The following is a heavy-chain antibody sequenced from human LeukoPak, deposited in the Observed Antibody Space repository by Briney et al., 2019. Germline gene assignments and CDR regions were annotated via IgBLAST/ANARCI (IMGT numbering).Heavy chain of an antibody. J-gene: IGHJ4*02. Sequence: SQTLSLTCTVSGGSISSGGYYWSWIRQPPGKGLEWIAYTYYSGSTNYNPSLKSRVTISVDTSKNQFSLKLSSVTAADTAVYYCARGPNLGYCSGSSCYRLDYWGQGTLLTVSS. CDR2: TYYSGST. CDR1: GGSISSGGYY. V-gene: IGHV4-61*08. D-gene: IGHD2-15*01. CDR3: ARGPNLGYCSGSSCYRLDY.